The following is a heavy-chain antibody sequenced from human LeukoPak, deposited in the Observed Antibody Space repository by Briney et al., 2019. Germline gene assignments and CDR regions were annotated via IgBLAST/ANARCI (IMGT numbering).Heavy chain of an antibody. Sequence: SETLSLTCTVSGGSISSGSYYWSWIRQPAGKGLEWIGRIYTSGSTNYNPSLKSRVTMSVDTSKNQFSLKLSSVTAADTAVYYCARVGDKDDAFDIWGQGTMVTVSS. CDR2: IYTSGST. J-gene: IGHJ3*02. D-gene: IGHD3-10*01. CDR3: ARVGDKDDAFDI. V-gene: IGHV4-61*02. CDR1: GGSISSGSYY.